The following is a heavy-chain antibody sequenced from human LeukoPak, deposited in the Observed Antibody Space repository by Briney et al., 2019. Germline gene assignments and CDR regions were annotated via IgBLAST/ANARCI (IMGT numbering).Heavy chain of an antibody. D-gene: IGHD2-2*01. V-gene: IGHV1-2*06. CDR2: INPNSGGT. CDR1: GYTFTGYY. CDR3: ARHIVVVPAATGSRNYYYYGMDV. Sequence: ASVKVSCKASGYTFTGYYMHWVRQAPGQGLEWMGRINPNSGGTNYAQKFQGRVTMTTDTSTSTAYMELRSLRSDDTAVYYCARHIVVVPAATGSRNYYYYGMDVWGQGTTVTVSS. J-gene: IGHJ6*02.